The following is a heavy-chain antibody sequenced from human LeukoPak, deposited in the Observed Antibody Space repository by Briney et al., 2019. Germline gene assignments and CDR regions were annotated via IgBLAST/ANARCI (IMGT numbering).Heavy chain of an antibody. Sequence: SETLSLTCTVSGGSISSYYWSWIRQPPGKGLEWIGYIYYSGSTNYNPSLKSRVTISVDTSKNQFSLKLSSVTAADTAVYYCARAGYSSGWYYFDYWGQGTLVTVPS. CDR3: ARAGYSSGWYYFDY. CDR1: GGSISSYY. V-gene: IGHV4-59*01. J-gene: IGHJ4*02. D-gene: IGHD6-19*01. CDR2: IYYSGST.